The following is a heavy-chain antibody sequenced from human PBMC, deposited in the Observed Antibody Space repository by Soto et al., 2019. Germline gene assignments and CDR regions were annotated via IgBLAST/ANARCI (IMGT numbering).Heavy chain of an antibody. D-gene: IGHD6-19*01. J-gene: IGHJ3*02. CDR2: IWYDGSNK. Sequence: QVQLVESGGGVVQPRRSLRLSCAASGFTFSGYGMHWVRQAPGKGLEWVAVIWYDGSNKYYADSVKGRFTISRDDSKNTLYLQMTSLRAEDTAVYYCAREYSYSTVWYGNAFDIWGQGTMVTVSS. CDR3: AREYSYSTVWYGNAFDI. CDR1: GFTFSGYG. V-gene: IGHV3-33*01.